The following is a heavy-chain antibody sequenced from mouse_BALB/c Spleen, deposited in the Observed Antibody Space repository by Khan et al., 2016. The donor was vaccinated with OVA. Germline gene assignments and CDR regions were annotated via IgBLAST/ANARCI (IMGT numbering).Heavy chain of an antibody. CDR2: ITYSGST. CDR3: ASDYGSSYLFFAY. D-gene: IGHD1-1*01. V-gene: IGHV3-2*02. CDR1: GYSITSDYA. Sequence: EVQLQESGPGLVKPSQSLSLTCTVTGYSITSDYAWNWIRQFPGNKLEWMAYITYSGSTGYNPSLKGRISINRDTSKNQFFLQLNSVTTEDKATSYCASDYGSSYLFFAYWGPGTTLTVSS. J-gene: IGHJ2*01.